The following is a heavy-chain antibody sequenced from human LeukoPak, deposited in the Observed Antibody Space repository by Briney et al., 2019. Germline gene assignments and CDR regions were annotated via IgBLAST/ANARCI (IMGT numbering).Heavy chain of an antibody. Sequence: SQTLSLTCTVSGGSISSGGYYWSWIRQHRGKGLEWIEYIYSSRTTYSPPSLNSRVTISVATSKNQFSLKLSSVPAADTAVYYCARSRQLLHYYYYYMDVWGKGTTVTVSS. V-gene: IGHV4-31*03. CDR2: IYSSRTT. D-gene: IGHD2-2*01. CDR3: ARSRQLLHYYYYYMDV. J-gene: IGHJ6*03. CDR1: GGSISSGGYY.